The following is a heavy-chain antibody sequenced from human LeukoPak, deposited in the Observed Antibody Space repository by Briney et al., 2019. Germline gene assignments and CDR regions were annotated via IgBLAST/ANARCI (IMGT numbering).Heavy chain of an antibody. D-gene: IGHD1-26*01. CDR2: IYYSGST. J-gene: IGHJ5*02. CDR3: ATVRWALFDP. Sequence: PSETLSLTCTVSGGSISSYYWSWIRQPPRKGLEWIGYIYYSGSTNYNPSLKSRVTISVDTSKNQFSLKLSSVTAADTAVYYCATVRWALFDPWGQGTLVTVSS. V-gene: IGHV4-59*12. CDR1: GGSISSYY.